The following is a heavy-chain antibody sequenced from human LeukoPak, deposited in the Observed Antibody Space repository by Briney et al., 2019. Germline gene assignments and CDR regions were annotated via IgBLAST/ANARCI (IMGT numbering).Heavy chain of an antibody. V-gene: IGHV4-31*03. CDR3: ARVRIAAAGTYFDY. CDR1: GGSISSGGYY. Sequence: SQTLSLTCTVSGGSISSGGYYWSWIRQHPGKGLEWIGYIYYSGSTYYNPSLKSRVTISVDTSKNQFSLKLSSVTAADTAVYYCARVRIAAAGTYFDYWGQGTLVTVSS. D-gene: IGHD6-13*01. CDR2: IYYSGST. J-gene: IGHJ4*02.